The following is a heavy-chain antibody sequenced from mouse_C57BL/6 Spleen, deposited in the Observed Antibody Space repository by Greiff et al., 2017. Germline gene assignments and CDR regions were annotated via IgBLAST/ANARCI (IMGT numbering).Heavy chain of an antibody. CDR1: GYTFTDYY. D-gene: IGHD2-3*01. V-gene: IGHV1-26*01. CDR2: INPNNGGT. CDR3: ARSSYDGYYGRYFDV. Sequence: EVQLQQSGPELVKPGASVKISCKASGYTFTDYYMDWVKQSHGKSLEWIGDINPNNGGTSYNQKFKGKATLTVDKSSSTAYMELRSLTSEDSAVYYCARSSYDGYYGRYFDVWGTGTTVTVSS. J-gene: IGHJ1*03.